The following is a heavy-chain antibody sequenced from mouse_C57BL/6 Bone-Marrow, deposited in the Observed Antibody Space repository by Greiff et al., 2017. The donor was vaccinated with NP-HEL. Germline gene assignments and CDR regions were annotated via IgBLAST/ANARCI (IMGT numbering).Heavy chain of an antibody. V-gene: IGHV1-4*01. CDR2: INPSSGYT. Sequence: QVQLKESGAELARPGASVKMSCKASGYTFTSYTMHWVKQRPGQGLEWIGYINPSSGYTKYNQKFKDKATLTADKSSSTAYMQLSSLTSEDSAVYYCARSTAQGLDYWGQGTTLTVSS. CDR1: GYTFTSYT. D-gene: IGHD3-2*02. J-gene: IGHJ2*01. CDR3: ARSTAQGLDY.